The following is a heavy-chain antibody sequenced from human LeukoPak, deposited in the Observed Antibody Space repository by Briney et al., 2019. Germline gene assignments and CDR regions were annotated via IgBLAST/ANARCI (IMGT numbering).Heavy chain of an antibody. D-gene: IGHD3-10*01. CDR1: GYTFTSYD. CDR2: MNPNSGNT. CDR3: ARELMVRGVKALGY. J-gene: IGHJ4*02. V-gene: IGHV1-8*01. Sequence: VASVKVSCKASGYTFTSYDINWVRQATGQGLEWMGWMNPNSGNTGYAQKFQGRVTMTRNTSISTAYMELSSLRSEDTAVYYCARELMVRGVKALGYWGQGTLVTVSP.